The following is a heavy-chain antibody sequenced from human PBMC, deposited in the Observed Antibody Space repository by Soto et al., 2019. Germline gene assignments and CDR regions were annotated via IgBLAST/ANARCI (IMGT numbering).Heavy chain of an antibody. CDR3: ARQSSGDFDF. D-gene: IGHD4-17*01. V-gene: IGHV4-59*08. Sequence: QVQLQESGPGLVKPSETLSLTCSVSGGSIGHYYWNWIRQSPGKGLEWIGNVYYSGATCNPSLRRRGTISVDTSKSQFSLNLTSVTAADTAVYYCARQSSGDFDFWGQGVLVTVSS. CDR2: VYYSGA. J-gene: IGHJ4*02. CDR1: GGSIGHYY.